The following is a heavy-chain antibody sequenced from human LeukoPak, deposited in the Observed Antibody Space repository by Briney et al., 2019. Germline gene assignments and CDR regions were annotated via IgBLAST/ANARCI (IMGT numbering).Heavy chain of an antibody. V-gene: IGHV1-69*13. CDR1: GGTFSSYA. D-gene: IGHD2-2*01. J-gene: IGHJ4*02. Sequence: SVKVSCKASGGTFSSYAISWVRQAPGQGLEWMGGIIPIFGTANYAQKFQGRVTITADESTSTAYMELSSLRSEDTAVYYCASRAAADIVVVPAADADYWGQGTLVTVSS. CDR3: ASRAAADIVVVPAADADY. CDR2: IIPIFGTA.